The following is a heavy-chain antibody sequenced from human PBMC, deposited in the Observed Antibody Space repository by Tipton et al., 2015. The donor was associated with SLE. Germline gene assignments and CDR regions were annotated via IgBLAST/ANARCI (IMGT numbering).Heavy chain of an antibody. CDR2: IYSSGDR. J-gene: IGHJ3*01. CDR1: GGSISFDY. Sequence: TLSLTCTVSGGSISFDYWSWIRQSAGRGLEWIGRIYSSGDRDYNPSLRSRVTMSIDASQNRVSLRLKSVSAADTAIYYCAREEENTGWFWLNAFDVWGRGTLVTVST. CDR3: AREEENTGWFWLNAFDV. V-gene: IGHV4-4*07. D-gene: IGHD6-19*01.